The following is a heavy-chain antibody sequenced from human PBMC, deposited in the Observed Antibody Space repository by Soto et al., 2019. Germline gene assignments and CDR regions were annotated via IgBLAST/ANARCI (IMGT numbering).Heavy chain of an antibody. D-gene: IGHD2-2*01. CDR3: ARSQGSSTSLEIYYYYYYGMDV. V-gene: IGHV1-69*01. Sequence: QVQLVQSGAEVKKPGSSVKVSCKASGGTFSSYAISWVRQAPGQGLEWMGGIIPISGTANYAQTFQGRVTITADESTSTAYMELSSLRSEDTAVYYCARSQGSSTSLEIYYYYYYGMDVWGQATTVTVS. CDR2: IIPISGTA. J-gene: IGHJ6*02. CDR1: GGTFSSYA.